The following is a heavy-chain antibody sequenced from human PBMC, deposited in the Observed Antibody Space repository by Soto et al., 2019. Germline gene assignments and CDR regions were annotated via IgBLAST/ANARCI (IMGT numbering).Heavy chain of an antibody. CDR2: MRSKVYGGAT. D-gene: IGHD5-12*01. CDR3: SRVLGDGYKYGPSDY. Sequence: EVELLESGGGLSPPGGSLRLSCAASGFIFRSTAMAWVRQAPGKGLEWVGFMRSKVYGGATEFAASVEGRFRMSRDDFRGIAYLEMNILKTEDTGVYYCSRVLGDGYKYGPSDYWGQGTLVTVSS. CDR1: GFIFRSTA. J-gene: IGHJ4*02. V-gene: IGHV3-49*04.